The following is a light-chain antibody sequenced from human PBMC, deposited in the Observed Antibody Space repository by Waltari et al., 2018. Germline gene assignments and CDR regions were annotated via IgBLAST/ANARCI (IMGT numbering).Light chain of an antibody. CDR3: QQYNSWPRT. V-gene: IGKV4-1*01. J-gene: IGKJ1*01. CDR2: GAS. Sequence: DIVMTQSPDSLAVSLGERATLSCQASQRGLYSPDNKNSLAWYQQKPGQAPRLLIFGASTRATGIPARFSGRGSGTEFTLAISSLQSEDFAVYFCQQYNSWPRTFGQGTKVEIE. CDR1: QRGLYSPDNKNS.